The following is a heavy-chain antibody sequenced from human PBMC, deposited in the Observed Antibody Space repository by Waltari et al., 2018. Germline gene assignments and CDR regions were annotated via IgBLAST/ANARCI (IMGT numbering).Heavy chain of an antibody. CDR2: LRYDGSNK. V-gene: IGHV3-30*02. Sequence: QVQLVESGGGVVQPGGSLRLSCAASGFTFSSYGMHWVRQAPGKGLEWVAFLRYDGSNKYDADSVKGRFTISRDNSKNTLYLQMNSLRAEDTAVYYCAKDEVVRITMVQGVWNVWGQGTTVTVSS. CDR1: GFTFSSYG. J-gene: IGHJ6*02. CDR3: AKDEVVRITMVQGVWNV. D-gene: IGHD3-10*01.